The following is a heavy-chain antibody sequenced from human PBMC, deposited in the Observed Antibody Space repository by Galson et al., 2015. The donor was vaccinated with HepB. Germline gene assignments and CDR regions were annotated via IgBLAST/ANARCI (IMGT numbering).Heavy chain of an antibody. J-gene: IGHJ4*02. CDR3: ATKWEYSSSSGLDY. Sequence: SLRLSCAASGITFSSYAMSWVRQAPGKGLEWVSNISGSGGSTYYADSVKGRFTISRDNSKNTLYLQMNSLRAEDTAVYYCATKWEYSSSSGLDYWGQGTLVTVSS. D-gene: IGHD6-6*01. V-gene: IGHV3-23*01. CDR1: GITFSSYA. CDR2: ISGSGGST.